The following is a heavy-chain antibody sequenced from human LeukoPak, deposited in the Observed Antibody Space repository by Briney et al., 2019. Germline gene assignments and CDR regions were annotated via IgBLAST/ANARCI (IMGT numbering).Heavy chain of an antibody. D-gene: IGHD2-2*01. CDR3: AGGYCSSTSCLPSY. Sequence: SVKVSCKASGGTSSSYAISWVRQAPGQGLEWMGVIIPIFGTANYAQKFQGRVTITADESTSTAYMELSSLRSEDTAVYYCAGGYCSSTSCLPSYWGQGTLVTVSS. CDR2: IIPIFGTA. CDR1: GGTSSSYA. V-gene: IGHV1-69*01. J-gene: IGHJ4*02.